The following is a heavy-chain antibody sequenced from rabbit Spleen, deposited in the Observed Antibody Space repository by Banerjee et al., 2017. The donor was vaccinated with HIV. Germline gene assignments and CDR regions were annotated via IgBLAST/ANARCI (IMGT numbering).Heavy chain of an antibody. D-gene: IGHD3-1*01. CDR2: IDPIFGRT. Sequence: QEQLVESGGGLVQPGGSLKLSCKVSGFDFSVYGLSWVRQTPGKGLEWIGYIDPIFGRTYNAGWVVGRFAISSHNAQNTLYLQLNCLTAADTATYFCATNFGLWGQGTLVTV. CDR3: ATNFGL. CDR1: GFDFSVYG. V-gene: IGHV1S47*01. J-gene: IGHJ3*01.